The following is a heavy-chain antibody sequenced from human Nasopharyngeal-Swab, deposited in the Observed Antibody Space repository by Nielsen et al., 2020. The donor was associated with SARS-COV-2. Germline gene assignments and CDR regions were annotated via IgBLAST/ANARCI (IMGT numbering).Heavy chain of an antibody. CDR1: GFTFSSYA. D-gene: IGHD2-21*02. V-gene: IGHV3-23*01. Sequence: GESLKISCEASGFTFSSYAMSWVRQAPGKGLEWVSAISGSGGSTYYADSVKGRFTISRDNSKNTLYLQMNSLRAEDTAVYYCAKDLAYCGGDCYSGFDYWGQGTLVTVSS. CDR2: ISGSGGST. CDR3: AKDLAYCGGDCYSGFDY. J-gene: IGHJ4*02.